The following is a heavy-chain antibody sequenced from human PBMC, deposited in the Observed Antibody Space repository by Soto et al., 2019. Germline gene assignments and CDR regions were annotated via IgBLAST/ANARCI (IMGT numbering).Heavy chain of an antibody. CDR2: INHSGST. D-gene: IGHD6-13*01. J-gene: IGHJ6*02. Sequence: PSETLSLTYAVYGGSFSGYYWSWIRQPPGKGLEWIGEINHSGSTNYNPSLKSRVTISVDTSKNQFSLKLSSVTAADTAVYYCARGRGTGYSSSWYGGNYYYGMDVWGQGTTVT. CDR3: ARGRGTGYSSSWYGGNYYYGMDV. CDR1: GGSFSGYY. V-gene: IGHV4-34*01.